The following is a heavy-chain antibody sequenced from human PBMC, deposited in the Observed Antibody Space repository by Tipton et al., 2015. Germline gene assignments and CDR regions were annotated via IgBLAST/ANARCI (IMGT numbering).Heavy chain of an antibody. V-gene: IGHV4-39*07. CDR3: AREMSGSSSLFPYYYGMDV. CDR2: VYYSGRT. J-gene: IGHJ6*02. Sequence: GLVKPSETLSLTCTVSSGSVTSGTYYWAWVRQPPGKGLEWIGTVYYSGRTYYKPSLTSRVTILVDSSENQFSLSLSSVTAADTAVYYCAREMSGSSSLFPYYYGMDVWGQGTTVTVSS. CDR1: SGSVTSGTYY. D-gene: IGHD6-13*01.